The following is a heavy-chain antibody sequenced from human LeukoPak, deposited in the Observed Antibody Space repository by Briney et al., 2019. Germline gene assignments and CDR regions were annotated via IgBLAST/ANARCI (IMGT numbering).Heavy chain of an antibody. CDR2: IIPIVGTA. Sequence: ASVKVSCKASGGTVSSYAISWVRQAPGQGLEWMGGIIPIVGTAKYAQKFQGRVTITADESTSTAYMELRSLRSEDTAVYYCARRAGEYSHPYDYWGQGTLVTVSS. V-gene: IGHV1-69*13. CDR3: ARRAGEYSHPYDY. J-gene: IGHJ4*02. CDR1: GGTVSSYA. D-gene: IGHD4-17*01.